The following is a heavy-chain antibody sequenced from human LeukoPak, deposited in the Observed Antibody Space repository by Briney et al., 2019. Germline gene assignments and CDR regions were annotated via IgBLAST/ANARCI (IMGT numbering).Heavy chain of an antibody. CDR1: GFTFSSYW. D-gene: IGHD3-10*01. CDR2: ISWNSGSI. J-gene: IGHJ3*02. V-gene: IGHV3-48*04. Sequence: PGGSLRLSCAASGFTFSSYWMSWVRQAPGKGLEWVSGISWNSGSIGYADSVKGRFTISRDNAKKSLYLQMNSLRAEDTAVYYCARDGWFGELYAFDIWGQGTMVIVSS. CDR3: ARDGWFGELYAFDI.